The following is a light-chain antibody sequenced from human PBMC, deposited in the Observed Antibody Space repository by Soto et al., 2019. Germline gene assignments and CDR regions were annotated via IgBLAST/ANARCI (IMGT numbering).Light chain of an antibody. Sequence: RVMPQSPATLSVSPGERATLSCRASQSVSSNFAWYQQKPGQAPRLLIYGASIRATGVPATFSGSGSGTEFTLSISSLQSEHLGVYYCQQDSSWPLTFGGGTKVDIK. CDR1: QSVSSN. CDR2: GAS. J-gene: IGKJ4*01. V-gene: IGKV3-15*01. CDR3: QQDSSWPLT.